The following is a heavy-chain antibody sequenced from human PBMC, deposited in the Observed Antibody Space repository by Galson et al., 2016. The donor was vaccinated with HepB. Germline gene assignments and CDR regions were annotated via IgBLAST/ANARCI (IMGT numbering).Heavy chain of an antibody. D-gene: IGHD3-9*01. Sequence: SLRLSCAASGFTFGDYAMSWFRQAPGKGLEWVGFIRSKAYGATTDYAASVKDRLTISRDDSKSIAYLQINSLKTEDTAVYYCTSDWAIFCFDSWGQGTLVTVSS. CDR2: IRSKAYGATT. CDR1: GFTFGDYA. J-gene: IGHJ5*01. CDR3: TSDWAIFCFDS. V-gene: IGHV3-49*03.